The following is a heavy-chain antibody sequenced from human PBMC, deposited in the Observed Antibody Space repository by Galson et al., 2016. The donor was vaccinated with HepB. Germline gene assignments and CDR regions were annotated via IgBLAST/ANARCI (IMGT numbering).Heavy chain of an antibody. CDR3: ARRGYDWNYNDF. D-gene: IGHD1-7*01. V-gene: IGHV4-4*02. CDR2: IFHGGHT. CDR1: GVSISGNNY. J-gene: IGHJ3*01. Sequence: SETLSLTCTVSGVSISGNNYWSWVRQPPGKGLEWIGEIFHGGHTNYNPALKSRVTISAGNSRNQFSLSLNPVTAADTAVYYCARRGYDWNYNDFWGRGTMVTVSS.